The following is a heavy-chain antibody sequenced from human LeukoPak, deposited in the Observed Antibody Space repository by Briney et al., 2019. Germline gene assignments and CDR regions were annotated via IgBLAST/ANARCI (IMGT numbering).Heavy chain of an antibody. D-gene: IGHD5-18*01. CDR3: ARRKRGYSYGYYYYYGMDV. Sequence: SETLSLTCTVSGGSISSSSYYWGWIRQPPGKGLEWIGSIYYSGSTYYNPSLKSRVTISVDTSKNQFSLKLSSVIAADTAVYYCARRKRGYSYGYYYYYGMDVWGQGTTVTVSS. CDR1: GGSISSSSYY. V-gene: IGHV4-39*01. J-gene: IGHJ6*02. CDR2: IYYSGST.